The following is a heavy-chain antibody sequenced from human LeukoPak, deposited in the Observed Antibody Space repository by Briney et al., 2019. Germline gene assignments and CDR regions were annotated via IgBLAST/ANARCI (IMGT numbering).Heavy chain of an antibody. CDR2: INPTGGST. D-gene: IGHD1-26*01. J-gene: IGHJ5*02. CDR1: GYTFTSYY. Sequence: ASVKVSCKASGYTFTSYYMHWARQAPGQGLEWMGLINPTGGSTGYAQKFQGRVTMTRDMSTSTDYMELSSLRSEDTAIYYCARDNSVGDNAWWFDPWGQGTLVTVSS. V-gene: IGHV1-46*01. CDR3: ARDNSVGDNAWWFDP.